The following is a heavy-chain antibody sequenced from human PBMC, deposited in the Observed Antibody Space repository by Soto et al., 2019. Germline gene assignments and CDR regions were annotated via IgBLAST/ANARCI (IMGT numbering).Heavy chain of an antibody. J-gene: IGHJ5*02. Sequence: SETLSLTXTVSDDSFRGAEYYWSWIRQPLGKGPEWIGYTYYNGDTKYNPALGSRVTMSEDTSKNQFSLKLSSVTAADTAVYYCARGRPISRILTILLTSGKNWFDPWGQGTLVTVSS. CDR1: DDSFRGAEYY. D-gene: IGHD3-10*01. CDR3: ARGRPISRILTILLTSGKNWFDP. V-gene: IGHV4-61*08. CDR2: TYYNGDT.